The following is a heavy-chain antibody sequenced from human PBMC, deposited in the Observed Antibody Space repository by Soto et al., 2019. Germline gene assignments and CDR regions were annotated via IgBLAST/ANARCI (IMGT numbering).Heavy chain of an antibody. CDR1: GYTFSTYG. D-gene: IGHD3-3*01. J-gene: IGHJ4*02. CDR3: ARDITPAFRIPSY. Sequence: ASVKVSCKASGYTFSTYGISWVRQAPGQGLEWMGWISAYNGNTNYVQKLQGRVTVTTDTSTSTAYMELRSLRPDDTAVYYCARDITPAFRIPSYWGQGTLVTVSS. CDR2: ISAYNGNT. V-gene: IGHV1-18*01.